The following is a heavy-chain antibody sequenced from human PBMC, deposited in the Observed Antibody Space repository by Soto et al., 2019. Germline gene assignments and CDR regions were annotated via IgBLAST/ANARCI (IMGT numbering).Heavy chain of an antibody. Sequence: LETLSLTCTVSGGSISSSSYYWGWIRQPPGKGLEWIGSIYYSGSTYYNPSLKSRVTISVDTSKNQFSLKLSSVTAADTAVYYCARSDYDSSGYYPFDPWGQGTLVTVSS. V-gene: IGHV4-39*01. CDR1: GGSISSSSYY. D-gene: IGHD3-22*01. CDR2: IYYSGST. J-gene: IGHJ5*02. CDR3: ARSDYDSSGYYPFDP.